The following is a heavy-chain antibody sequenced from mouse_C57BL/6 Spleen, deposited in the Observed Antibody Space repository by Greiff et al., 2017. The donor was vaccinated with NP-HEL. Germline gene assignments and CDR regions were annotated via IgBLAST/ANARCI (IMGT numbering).Heavy chain of an antibody. V-gene: IGHV5-6*01. CDR3: ARLYGSSYEGDYYAMDY. Sequence: EVQLVESGGDLVKPGGSLKLSCAASGFTFSSYGMSWVRQTPDKRLEWVATISSGGSYTYYPDSVKGRFTISRDNAKNTLYLQMSSLKSEDTAMYYGARLYGSSYEGDYYAMDYWGQGTSVTVSS. D-gene: IGHD1-1*01. J-gene: IGHJ4*01. CDR2: ISSGGSYT. CDR1: GFTFSSYG.